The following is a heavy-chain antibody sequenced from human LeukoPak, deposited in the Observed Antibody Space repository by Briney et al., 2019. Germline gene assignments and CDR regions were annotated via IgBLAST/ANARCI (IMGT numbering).Heavy chain of an antibody. CDR3: ARDGSWGSYVFDFDY. CDR2: ISSSSSNV. D-gene: IGHD3-16*01. CDR1: GFTFRDYS. V-gene: IGHV3-21*01. J-gene: IGHJ4*02. Sequence: PGGSLRLSCEASGFTFRDYSMTWVRQAPGQGPQWVASISSSSSNVLYAGSLRGRFTISRDNDRNSVYLQLNSLRVEDTGVYFCARDGSWGSYVFDFDYWGQGTLVTVSS.